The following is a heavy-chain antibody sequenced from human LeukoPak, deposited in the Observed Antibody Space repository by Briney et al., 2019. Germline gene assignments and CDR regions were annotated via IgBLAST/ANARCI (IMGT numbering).Heavy chain of an antibody. CDR3: ARMRPMVRGVIISGFDY. V-gene: IGHV1-18*01. Sequence: ASVKVSCKASGYTFTSYGISWVRQAPGQGLEWMGWISAYNGNTNYAQKLQGRVTMTTDTSTSTAYMELSRLRSDDTAVYYCARMRPMVRGVIISGFDYWGQGTLVTVSS. J-gene: IGHJ4*02. CDR1: GYTFTSYG. CDR2: ISAYNGNT. D-gene: IGHD3-10*01.